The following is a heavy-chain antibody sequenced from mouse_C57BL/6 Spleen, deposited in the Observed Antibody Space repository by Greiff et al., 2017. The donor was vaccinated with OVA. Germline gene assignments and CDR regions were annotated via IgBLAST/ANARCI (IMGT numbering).Heavy chain of an antibody. V-gene: IGHV3-6*01. CDR3: ARVGGGYAMDY. Sequence: ESGPGLVKPSQSLSLTCSVTGYSITSGYYWNWIRQFPGNKLEWMGYISYDGSNNYNPSLKNRISITRDTSKNQFFLKLNSVTTEDTATYYCARVGGGYAMDYWGQGTSVTVSS. CDR2: ISYDGSN. J-gene: IGHJ4*01. CDR1: GYSITSGYY.